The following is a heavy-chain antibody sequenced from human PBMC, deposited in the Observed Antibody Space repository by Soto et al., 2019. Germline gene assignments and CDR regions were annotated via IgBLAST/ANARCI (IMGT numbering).Heavy chain of an antibody. Sequence: QVQLVQSGAEVKKPGSSVKVSCQASGGSFSDYAISWVRQAPGQGLEWMGGIIPMLGIADNAQKFQGRVIITADEYTRTVYMELSSLRSEDTAVYYCARDGDYYDSSGFQRDYHYYGMDVWGHGTTVTVAS. CDR2: IIPMLGIA. V-gene: IGHV1-69*01. CDR1: GGSFSDYA. J-gene: IGHJ6*02. CDR3: ARDGDYYDSSGFQRDYHYYGMDV. D-gene: IGHD3-22*01.